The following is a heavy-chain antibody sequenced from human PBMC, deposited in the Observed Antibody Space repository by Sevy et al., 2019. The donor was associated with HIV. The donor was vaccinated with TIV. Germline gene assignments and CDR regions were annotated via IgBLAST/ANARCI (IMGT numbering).Heavy chain of an antibody. CDR1: GFNFDTFW. V-gene: IGHV3-7*01. CDR3: VRVLWDVLVVPAATPSPWLDS. D-gene: IGHD3-16*02. CDR2: IDPRGKER. Sequence: GGSLRLSCAASGFNFDTFWMGWVRQAPGRGLEWVASIDPRGKERDHLDSLKGRFTISRDNAKNSLYLEMHSLKAEDTAFYYGVRVLWDVLVVPAATPSPWLDSWGQGTLVTVSS. J-gene: IGHJ5*01.